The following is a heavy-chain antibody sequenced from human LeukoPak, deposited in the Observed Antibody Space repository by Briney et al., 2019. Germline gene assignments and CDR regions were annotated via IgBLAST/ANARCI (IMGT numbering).Heavy chain of an antibody. CDR3: ARDYGVKFDY. D-gene: IGHD4-17*01. J-gene: IGHJ4*02. Sequence: SETLSLTCTVSGGSISSSSYYWGWIRQPPGKGLEWIGSIYYSGITYYNPSLKSRVTISVDTSKNQFSLKLSSVTVADTAVYYCARDYGVKFDYWGQGTLVTVSS. V-gene: IGHV4-39*01. CDR2: IYYSGIT. CDR1: GGSISSSSYY.